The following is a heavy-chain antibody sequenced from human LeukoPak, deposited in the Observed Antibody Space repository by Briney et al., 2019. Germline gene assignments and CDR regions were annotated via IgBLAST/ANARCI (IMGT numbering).Heavy chain of an antibody. CDR1: GFTFSSHW. CDR2: IKQDGSEK. D-gene: IGHD3-9*01. Sequence: PGGSLRLSCAASGFTFSSHWMNWVRQAPGKGLEWVANIKQDGSEKYYVDSVKGRFTISRDNAKNSLFLQMNSLTAEDTAVYYCARDLTGYFDYWGQGTLVTVSS. V-gene: IGHV3-7*01. J-gene: IGHJ4*02. CDR3: ARDLTGYFDY.